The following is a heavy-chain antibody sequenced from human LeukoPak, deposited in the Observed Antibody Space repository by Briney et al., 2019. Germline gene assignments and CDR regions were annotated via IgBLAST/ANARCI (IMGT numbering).Heavy chain of an antibody. J-gene: IGHJ4*02. CDR2: ISSDGGRT. CDR3: ARDGEGGYSYGYVDY. Sequence: GGSLRLSCAASGFSFSTYAMHLVRQAPGKGLEYVSAISSDGGRTYYANSVKGRFTISRDNSKNTLYLQMGSLRVEDMAVYYCARDGEGGYSYGYVDYWGQGTLVTVSS. CDR1: GFSFSTYA. D-gene: IGHD5-18*01. V-gene: IGHV3-64*01.